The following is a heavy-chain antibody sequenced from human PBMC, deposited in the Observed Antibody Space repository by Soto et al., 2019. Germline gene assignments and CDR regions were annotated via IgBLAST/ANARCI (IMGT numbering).Heavy chain of an antibody. CDR2: ISGSGGST. CDR3: AKHQSGSLAVAGDY. Sequence: SGGSLRLSCAASGFTFSSYAMSWVRQAPGKGLEWVSAISGSGGSTYYADSVKGRFTISRDNSKNTLYLQMNSLRAEDTAVYYCAKHQSGSLAVAGDYWGQGTLVTVSS. J-gene: IGHJ4*02. CDR1: GFTFSSYA. V-gene: IGHV3-23*01. D-gene: IGHD6-19*01.